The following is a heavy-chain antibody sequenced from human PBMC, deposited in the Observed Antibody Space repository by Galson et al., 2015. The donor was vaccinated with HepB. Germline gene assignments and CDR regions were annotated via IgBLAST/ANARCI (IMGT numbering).Heavy chain of an antibody. V-gene: IGHV3-15*07. Sequence: LRLSCAASGFTFSNAWMNWVRQAPGKGLEWVGRIKSKTDGGTTDYAAPVKGRFTISRDDSKNTLYLQMNSLKTEDTAVYYCTTDRADTIFGVVIYAADYWGQGTLVTVSS. CDR2: IKSKTDGGTT. CDR3: TTDRADTIFGVVIYAADY. D-gene: IGHD3-3*01. J-gene: IGHJ4*02. CDR1: GFTFSNAW.